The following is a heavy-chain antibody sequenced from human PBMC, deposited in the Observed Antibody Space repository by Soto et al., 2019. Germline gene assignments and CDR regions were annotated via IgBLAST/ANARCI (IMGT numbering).Heavy chain of an antibody. V-gene: IGHV1-24*01. Sequence: ASVKVSCKVSGYTLTELPMHWGRQAPGKGLEWMGGFDPEDGETIYAQKFQGRVTMTEDTSTDTAYMELSSLRSEDTAVYYCATTTRYLGAFDIWGQGTMVT. CDR3: ATTTRYLGAFDI. D-gene: IGHD1-1*01. CDR1: GYTLTELP. CDR2: FDPEDGET. J-gene: IGHJ3*02.